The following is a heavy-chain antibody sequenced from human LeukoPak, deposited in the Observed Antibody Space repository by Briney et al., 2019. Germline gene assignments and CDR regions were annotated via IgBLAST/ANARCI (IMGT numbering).Heavy chain of an antibody. CDR3: AGGFGFLTDP. CDR2: IKQDGSEK. J-gene: IGHJ5*02. Sequence: GGSLRLSCVGSGLTLSKYWMNWVRLAPGKGLEWMANIKQDGSEKYYVDSVRGRFTISRDNARNSLYLQMNNLRAEDTAVYYCAGGFGFLTDPWGQGTLVTVSS. D-gene: IGHD3-9*01. V-gene: IGHV3-7*01. CDR1: GLTLSKYW.